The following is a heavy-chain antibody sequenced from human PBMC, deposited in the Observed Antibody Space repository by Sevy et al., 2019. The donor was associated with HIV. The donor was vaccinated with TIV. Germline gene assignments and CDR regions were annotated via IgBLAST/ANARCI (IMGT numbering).Heavy chain of an antibody. J-gene: IGHJ6*03. V-gene: IGHV3-7*01. Sequence: GGSLRLSCAASGFTFSSYWMSWVRQAPGKGLEWVANIKQDGSEKYYVDSVKGRFTISRDKAKNSLYLQMNSLRAEDTAVYYCARDRHNYDILTGYYYYYMDVWGKGTTVTVSS. CDR2: IKQDGSEK. D-gene: IGHD3-9*01. CDR3: ARDRHNYDILTGYYYYYMDV. CDR1: GFTFSSYW.